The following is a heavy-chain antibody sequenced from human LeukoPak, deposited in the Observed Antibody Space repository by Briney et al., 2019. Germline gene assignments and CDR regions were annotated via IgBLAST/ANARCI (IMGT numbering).Heavy chain of an antibody. CDR1: GYTFTGYS. D-gene: IGHD2-2*01. CDR3: AREFTNVVVPAAADFDY. CDR2: INPNSGDT. Sequence: ASVKVSCKASGYTFTGYSIHWVRQATGQGLEWMGWINPNSGDTNYGQKFQGRVTMTRDTSISTAYMELSRLRSDDTAVYCCAREFTNVVVPAAADFDYWGQGTLVTVSS. J-gene: IGHJ4*02. V-gene: IGHV1-2*02.